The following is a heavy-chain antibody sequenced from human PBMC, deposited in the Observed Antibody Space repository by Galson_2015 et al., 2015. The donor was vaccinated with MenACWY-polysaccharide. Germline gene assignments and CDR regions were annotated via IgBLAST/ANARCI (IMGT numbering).Heavy chain of an antibody. D-gene: IGHD5-18*01. Sequence: QSGAEVKKPGESLKISCKGSGYSFTSYWIGWVRQMPGKGLEWMGIIYPGDSDTRYSPSFQGQVTISADKSISTAYLQWSSLKASDTAMYYCARRPTKTGYSYGYWFDPWGQGTLVTVSP. CDR3: ARRPTKTGYSYGYWFDP. CDR1: GYSFTSYW. V-gene: IGHV5-51*01. J-gene: IGHJ5*02. CDR2: IYPGDSDT.